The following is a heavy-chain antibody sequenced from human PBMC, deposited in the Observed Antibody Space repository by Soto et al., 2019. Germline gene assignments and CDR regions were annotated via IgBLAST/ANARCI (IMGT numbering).Heavy chain of an antibody. D-gene: IGHD2-15*01. Sequence: GGSLRLSCAASGFTFSDYAMSWVRQTPGKGLWGVYISYDSTNPYYADSVKGRFTISRDNSKNTVYLQMNSLRAEDTAVYYCARDEYCSGGTCYSLDYWGQGTLVTVSS. J-gene: IGHJ4*02. CDR3: ARDEYCSGGTCYSLDY. CDR1: GFTFSDYA. CDR2: ISYDSTNP. V-gene: IGHV3-30-3*01.